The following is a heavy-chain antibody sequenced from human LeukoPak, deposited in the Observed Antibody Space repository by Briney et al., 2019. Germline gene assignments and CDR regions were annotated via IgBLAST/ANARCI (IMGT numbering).Heavy chain of an antibody. D-gene: IGHD3-10*01. CDR2: ISGSGGST. CDR3: AKDMDYYGSGSYLYYFDY. Sequence: PGGSLRLSRAASGFTFSSYAMSWVRQARGKGLEWVSAISGSGGSTYYADSVKGRFTISRDNSKNTLYLQMNSLRAEDTAVYYCAKDMDYYGSGSYLYYFDYWGQGTLVTVSS. J-gene: IGHJ4*02. V-gene: IGHV3-23*01. CDR1: GFTFSSYA.